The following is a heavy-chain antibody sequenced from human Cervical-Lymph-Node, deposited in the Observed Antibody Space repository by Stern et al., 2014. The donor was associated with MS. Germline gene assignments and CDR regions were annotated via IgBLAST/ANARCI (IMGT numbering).Heavy chain of an antibody. Sequence: EVQLVQSGAEVKKPGDSLKISCKASGYNFNDYWIGWVRQMPGKGLEWMGIVYPGDSESSYSPSFAGRGTLTADNSINSAYLQWSSLRASDSAMYYCVRLLSANSVLTFAFWGQGAQVTVSS. D-gene: IGHD5-18*01. CDR2: VYPGDSES. J-gene: IGHJ4*02. CDR3: VRLLSANSVLTFAF. V-gene: IGHV5-51*03. CDR1: GYNFNDYW.